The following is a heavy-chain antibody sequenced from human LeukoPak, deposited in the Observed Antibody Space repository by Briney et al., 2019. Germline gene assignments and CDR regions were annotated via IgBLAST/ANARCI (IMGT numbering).Heavy chain of an antibody. CDR1: GFTFRTYG. J-gene: IGHJ4*02. Sequence: PGGSLRLSCAASGFTFRTYGMYWVRQAPGKGLEWVAVIWNDGSKKYYADSVKGSFAISRDNSKDTLYLQMNSLRDEDTAVYYCAKRPSDYGDYVSYFDYWGQGTLVTVSS. CDR2: IWNDGSKK. D-gene: IGHD4-17*01. V-gene: IGHV3-30*02. CDR3: AKRPSDYGDYVSYFDY.